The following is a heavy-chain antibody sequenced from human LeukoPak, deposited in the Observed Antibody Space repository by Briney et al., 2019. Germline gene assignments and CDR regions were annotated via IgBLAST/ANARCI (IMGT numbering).Heavy chain of an antibody. CDR3: ARGKEITMVRGLYYFDY. V-gene: IGHV1-2*02. Sequence: ASVKVSCKASGYTFTGYYMHWVRQAPGQGLEWMGWINPNSGGTNYAQKFQGRVTMTRDTSISTAYMELSRLRSDDTAVYYCARGKEITMVRGLYYFDYWGQGTLVTVSS. CDR1: GYTFTGYY. CDR2: INPNSGGT. J-gene: IGHJ4*02. D-gene: IGHD3-10*01.